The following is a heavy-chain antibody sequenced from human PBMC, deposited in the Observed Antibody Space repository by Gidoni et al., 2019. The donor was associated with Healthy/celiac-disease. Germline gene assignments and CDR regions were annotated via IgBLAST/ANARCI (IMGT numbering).Heavy chain of an antibody. D-gene: IGHD3-10*02. J-gene: IGHJ4*02. CDR2: ISSSGRTI. CDR3: ARALVRTRAYFDY. CDR1: GVTFSSYE. Sequence: VQLVESGGGWVQHGGPLRLSCAASGVTFSSYEMNWVRQAPGKGLEWVSCISSSGRTIYYADSVKGRFTISRDNSKNSLYLQMNSLSAEDTAVYYCARALVRTRAYFDYWGQGTLVTVSS. V-gene: IGHV3-48*03.